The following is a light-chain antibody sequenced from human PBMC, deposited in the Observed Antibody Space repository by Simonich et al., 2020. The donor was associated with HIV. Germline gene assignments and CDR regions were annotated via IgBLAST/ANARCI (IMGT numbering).Light chain of an antibody. CDR2: DVS. J-gene: IGKJ1*01. CDR1: QSLLHTDGKTY. Sequence: DIVMTQTPLSLSVTPGQPASIPCKSSQSLLHTDGKTYFYWYLQKPGQSPQLLIYDVSNRFSGVPDRFSGSGSGTDFTLKISRVEAEDVGVYYCMHSIQFPRTFGQGTKVEIK. CDR3: MHSIQFPRT. V-gene: IGKV2D-29*02.